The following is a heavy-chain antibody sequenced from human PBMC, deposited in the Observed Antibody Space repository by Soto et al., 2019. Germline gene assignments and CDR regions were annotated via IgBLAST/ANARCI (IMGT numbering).Heavy chain of an antibody. V-gene: IGHV4-61*01. CDR3: ARDLYLRTGPWGMDV. CDR2: VYYSGTP. Sequence: XETLSLTCTVSGCSVSSATYYWNWIRQPPGKGLEWIGSVYYSGTPNYNPSLKSRVTISMDTSYNRLSLKLRSVTAADTAVYYCARDLYLRTGPWGMDVWGQGTTVTVSS. D-gene: IGHD3-9*01. CDR1: GCSVSSATYY. J-gene: IGHJ6*02.